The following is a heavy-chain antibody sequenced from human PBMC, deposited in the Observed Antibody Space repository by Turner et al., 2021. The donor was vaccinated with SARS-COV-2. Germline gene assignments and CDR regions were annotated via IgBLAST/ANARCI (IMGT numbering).Heavy chain of an antibody. Sequence: QLHLQESGPGLVKPSETLSLTCTVSDDSIRHSVYFWGWFRQPPGKGLEWIATVDDSGRTYYNPSYKPSLQSRATLSVDTSTNGLSLKLRSVTAADTAVYYCASGSGSYSAWYFDYWGQGTLVTVSS. V-gene: IGHV4-39*02. D-gene: IGHD2-21*02. J-gene: IGHJ4*02. CDR3: ASGSGSYSAWYFDY. CDR2: VDDSGRT. CDR1: DDSIRHSVYF.